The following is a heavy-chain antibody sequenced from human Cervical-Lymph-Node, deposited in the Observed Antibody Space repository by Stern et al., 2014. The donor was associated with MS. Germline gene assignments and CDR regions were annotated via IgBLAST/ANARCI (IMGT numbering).Heavy chain of an antibody. V-gene: IGHV3-30*18. J-gene: IGHJ4*02. D-gene: IGHD5-12*01. CDR3: AKRPDSGYDYYFDY. CDR2: ISYDGSNK. Sequence: VQLVESGGGVVHPGRSLRLSCAASGFTFSSYGMHWVRQAPGKGLEWVAVISYDGSNKYYADSVKGRFTISRDNSKNTLYLQMNSLRAEDTAVYYCAKRPDSGYDYYFDYWGQGTLVTVSS. CDR1: GFTFSSYG.